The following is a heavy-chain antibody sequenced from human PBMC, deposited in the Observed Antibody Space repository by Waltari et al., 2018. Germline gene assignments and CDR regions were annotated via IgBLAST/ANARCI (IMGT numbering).Heavy chain of an antibody. Sequence: QVQLQESGPGLVKTAETLSLICTLSGGSFTSYYWSWIRQPPGKGLEWIGNIYYTGSTNYNPSLKSRVTISIDTSKNHISLKLASVTAADTAVYYCARSASPDWSLNWFDPWGQGTLVTVSS. CDR2: IYYTGST. D-gene: IGHD1-1*01. V-gene: IGHV4-59*01. J-gene: IGHJ5*02. CDR1: GGSFTSYY. CDR3: ARSASPDWSLNWFDP.